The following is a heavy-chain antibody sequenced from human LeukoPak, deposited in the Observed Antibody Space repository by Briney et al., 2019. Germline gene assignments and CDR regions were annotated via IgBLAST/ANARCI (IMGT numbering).Heavy chain of an antibody. V-gene: IGHV3-48*03. CDR1: GFTFSSYE. J-gene: IGHJ4*01. Sequence: GGSLRLSCAASGFTFSSYEMNWVRQAPGKGLEWVSYISSSGSTIYYADSVKGRFTISRDNAKNSLYLQMNSLRAEGTAVYYCAREPSPGGSCSFDYWGQGTLVTVSS. D-gene: IGHD2-15*01. CDR2: ISSSGSTI. CDR3: AREPSPGGSCSFDY.